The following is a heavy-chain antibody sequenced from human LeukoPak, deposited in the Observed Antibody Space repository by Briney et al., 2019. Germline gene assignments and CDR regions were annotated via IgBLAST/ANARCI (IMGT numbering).Heavy chain of an antibody. CDR3: ARMAARQDAFNI. J-gene: IGHJ3*02. CDR2: INPRGDST. CDR1: RYTSTVYY. Sequence: ASVSASCKASRYTSTVYYMHWVRQAPGQGPAWMGMINPRGDSTTYAQKFQDRITMTRETSTTTVYMELSSLISEDTAVYYCARMAARQDAFNIWGQGTMVTVSS. V-gene: IGHV1-46*01. D-gene: IGHD6-25*01.